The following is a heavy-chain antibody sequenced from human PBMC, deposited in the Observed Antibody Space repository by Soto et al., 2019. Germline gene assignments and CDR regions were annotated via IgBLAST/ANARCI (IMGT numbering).Heavy chain of an antibody. CDR2: INSETCGT. D-gene: IGHD2-2*01. V-gene: IGHV1-2*02. J-gene: IGHJ6*02. CDR3: ARERYQVISDGMDV. CDR1: GYTFTGYY. Sequence: ASVNVSFKXSGYTFTGYYVHWVREAPGQGLEWMGWINSETCGTSYAQKFQGRVTLSRDTSINTAYLELSRLRFDDAAVYFCARERYQVISDGMDVWGQGTTVTVSS.